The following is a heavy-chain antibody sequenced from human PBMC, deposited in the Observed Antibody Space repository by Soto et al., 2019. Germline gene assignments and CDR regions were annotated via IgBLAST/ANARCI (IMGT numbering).Heavy chain of an antibody. CDR1: GFPFSSFA. V-gene: IGHV3-23*01. J-gene: IGHJ4*02. D-gene: IGHD2-2*01. Sequence: VVSLILSCAASGFPFSSFAMTWVRPAPWKGLEWVSIISGSGSTTYYADSVRGRFTISRDNSKNTLYLQMDSLRAEDTAVYYCAKDIVEVANGYFDYWGQGTLVTVSS. CDR2: ISGSGSTT. CDR3: AKDIVEVANGYFDY.